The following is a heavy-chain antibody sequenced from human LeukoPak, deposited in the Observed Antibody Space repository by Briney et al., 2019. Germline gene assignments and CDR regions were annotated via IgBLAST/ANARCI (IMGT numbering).Heavy chain of an antibody. CDR1: GDSISNYY. CDR2: IFYSGST. Sequence: SETLSLTCTVSGDSISNYYWSWIRQPPGKGLEWIGSIFYSGSTYYNPSLKSPVSISVDTSKNQFSLKLSSVTAADTAVYYCARVSSSSRPNFDYWGQGTLVTVSS. CDR3: ARVSSSSRPNFDY. D-gene: IGHD6-6*01. J-gene: IGHJ4*02. V-gene: IGHV4-39*01.